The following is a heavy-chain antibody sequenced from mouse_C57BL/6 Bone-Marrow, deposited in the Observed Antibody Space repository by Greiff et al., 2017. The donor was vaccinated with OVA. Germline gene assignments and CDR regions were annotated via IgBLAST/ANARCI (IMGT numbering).Heavy chain of an antibody. V-gene: IGHV1-81*01. CDR3: ARGRWVRFAY. J-gene: IGHJ3*01. Sequence: VQLQQSGAELARPGASVKLSCKASGYTFTSYGISWVKQRTGQGLEWIGEIYPRSGNTYYNEKFKGKATLTADKSSSTAYMELRSLTSEDSAVYFCARGRWVRFAYWGQGTLVTVSA. D-gene: IGHD1-1*02. CDR1: GYTFTSYG. CDR2: IYPRSGNT.